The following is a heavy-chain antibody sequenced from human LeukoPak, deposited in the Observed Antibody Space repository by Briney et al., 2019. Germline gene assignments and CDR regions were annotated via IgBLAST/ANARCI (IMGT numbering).Heavy chain of an antibody. CDR1: GGSITSYY. CDR3: ARRSSSLFYFDY. CDR2: IFYSGST. J-gene: IGHJ4*02. Sequence: PSETLSLTCPVSGGSITSYYWSWIRQPPGKGQEWIGHIFYSGSTKYNPSLKSRVTISVDTSKNQFSLKLSSVTAADTAVYYCARRSSSLFYFDYWGQGTLVTVSS. V-gene: IGHV4-59*08. D-gene: IGHD6-19*01.